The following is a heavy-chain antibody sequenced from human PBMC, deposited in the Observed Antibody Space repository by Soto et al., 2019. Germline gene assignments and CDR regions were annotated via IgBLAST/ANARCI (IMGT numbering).Heavy chain of an antibody. V-gene: IGHV5-10-1*01. J-gene: IGHJ4*02. CDR2: IDPSGSYT. CDR3: ARLGSIVWPDDY. Sequence: GESLKISCKVSGYSFTSHWINWVRQMPGKGLEWMGRIDPSGSYTSYSPSFQGRVTISADKSISTTYVQWSNLKASDTAVYYCARLGSIVWPDDYWGQGTLVTVSS. CDR1: GYSFTSHW. D-gene: IGHD2-15*01.